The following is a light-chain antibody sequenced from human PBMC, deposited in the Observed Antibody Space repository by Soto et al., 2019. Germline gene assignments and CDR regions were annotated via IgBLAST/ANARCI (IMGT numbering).Light chain of an antibody. Sequence: EIVLNLSPGTLSLSPGERATLSCRASQSVRNDHVAWYQQKTGQAPRLLISRAVTRAIGIPDRFSGSGSGTGFTLTISSLEPEDFALYYCQQYGTTPWTLGQGTKVDIK. CDR3: QQYGTTPWT. CDR1: QSVRNDH. J-gene: IGKJ1*01. CDR2: RAV. V-gene: IGKV3-20*01.